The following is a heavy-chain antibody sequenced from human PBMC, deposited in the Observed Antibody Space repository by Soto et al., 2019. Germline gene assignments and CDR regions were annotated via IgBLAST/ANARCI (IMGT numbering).Heavy chain of an antibody. CDR2: IGTAGDT. CDR1: GFTFSSYD. CDR3: ARGRRRIDFWSGYDLDFDY. J-gene: IGHJ4*02. V-gene: IGHV3-13*01. Sequence: EVQLVESGGGLVQPGGSLRLSCAASGFTFSSYDMHWVRQATGKGLEWVSAIGTAGDTYYPGSVKGRFTISRENAKISLYLQMNSLRAEDTAVYYCARGRRRIDFWSGYDLDFDYWGQGTLVTVSS. D-gene: IGHD3-3*01.